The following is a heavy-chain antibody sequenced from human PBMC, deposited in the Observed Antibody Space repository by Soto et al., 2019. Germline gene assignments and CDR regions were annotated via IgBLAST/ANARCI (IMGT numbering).Heavy chain of an antibody. CDR1: GYTFTSYG. CDR3: ASGVQVAGATAYYYYYGMDV. J-gene: IGHJ6*02. V-gene: IGHV1-18*01. CDR2: ISAYNGNT. Sequence: WASVKVSCKASGYTFTSYGISWVRQAPGQGLEWMGWISAYNGNTNYAQKLQGRVTMTTDTSTSTAYMELRSLRSDDTAVYYCASGVQVAGATAYYYYYGMDVWGQGTTVTVSS. D-gene: IGHD6-19*01.